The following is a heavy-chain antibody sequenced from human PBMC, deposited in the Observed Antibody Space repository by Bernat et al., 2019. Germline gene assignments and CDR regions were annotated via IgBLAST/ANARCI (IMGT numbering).Heavy chain of an antibody. CDR3: AKVWFGSYYYYYGMDV. V-gene: IGHV3-23*04. Sequence: EVQLVESGGGLVQPGGSLRLSCAASGFTFSSYAMSWVRQAPGKGLEWVSAISGSGGSTYYADSVKGRFTICRDDSKNALYLQMNSLRAEDTAVYYCAKVWFGSYYYYYGMDVWGQGTTVTVSS. CDR2: ISGSGGST. CDR1: GFTFSSYA. D-gene: IGHD3-10*01. J-gene: IGHJ6*02.